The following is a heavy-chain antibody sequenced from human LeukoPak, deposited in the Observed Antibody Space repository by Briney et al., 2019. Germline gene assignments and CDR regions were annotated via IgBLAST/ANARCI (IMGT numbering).Heavy chain of an antibody. V-gene: IGHV4-4*07. D-gene: IGHD6-19*01. CDR3: ARDLLAVAGPDY. CDR2: IYISGST. J-gene: IGHJ4*02. Sequence: SETLSLTCTVSGGSIRSYYWSWIRQPAEKGLEWIGRIYISGSTNYNPSLKSRVTMSVDTSKKQFSLKLSSVTAADTAVYYCARDLLAVAGPDYWGQGTLVTVSS. CDR1: GGSIRSYY.